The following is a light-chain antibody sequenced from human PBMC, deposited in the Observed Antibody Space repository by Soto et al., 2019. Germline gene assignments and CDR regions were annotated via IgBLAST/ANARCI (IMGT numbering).Light chain of an antibody. Sequence: EIVLTQSPGTLSLSPWERTTLSCRASQSVSSSYLTWYQQKPGQAPRLLIYGASSRATGIPDRFSGSGSGTDFTLTISRLEPEDFAVYYCQQYGNSRSTFGPGTKVDIK. CDR3: QQYGNSRST. J-gene: IGKJ3*01. CDR1: QSVSSSY. V-gene: IGKV3-20*01. CDR2: GAS.